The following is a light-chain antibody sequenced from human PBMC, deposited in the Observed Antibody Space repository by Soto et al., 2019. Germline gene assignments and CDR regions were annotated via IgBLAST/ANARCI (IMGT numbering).Light chain of an antibody. J-gene: IGKJ1*01. Sequence: DIQMTQSPSTLSASVGDKVTITCRASQGIVRWLAWYQQKPGKAPKLLIYDASSLESGVPPRFSGDGSGTEITLTISSLQRDDFGIYYCQQYSRLWSFGQGTKVDIK. CDR3: QQYSRLWS. CDR2: DAS. V-gene: IGKV1-5*01. CDR1: QGIVRW.